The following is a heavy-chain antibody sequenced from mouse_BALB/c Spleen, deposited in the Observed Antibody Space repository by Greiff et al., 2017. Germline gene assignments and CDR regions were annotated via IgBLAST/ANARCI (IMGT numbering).Heavy chain of an antibody. CDR2: ISSGGST. Sequence: EVKLMESGGGLVKPGGSLKLSCAASGFTFSSYAMSWVRQTPGKRLEWVASISSGGSTYYPDSVKGRYTISRDNARNILYLQMSSLRSEDTAMYYCARGYGNYVGGAMDYWGQGTSVTVSS. CDR1: GFTFSSYA. D-gene: IGHD2-1*01. CDR3: ARGYGNYVGGAMDY. V-gene: IGHV5-6-5*01. J-gene: IGHJ4*01.